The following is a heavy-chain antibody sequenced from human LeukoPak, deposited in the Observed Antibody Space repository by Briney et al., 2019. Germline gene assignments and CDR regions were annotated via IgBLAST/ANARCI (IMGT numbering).Heavy chain of an antibody. CDR1: GFTFSSYW. CDR3: ARDLSPRTMIVGMD. V-gene: IGHV3-7*03. CDR2: IKQDGSEK. Sequence: GGSLRLSCAASGFTFSSYWMSWVRQAPGKGLEWVANIKQDGSEKYYVDSVKGRFTISRDNAKNSLYLQMNSLRAEDTAVYYCARDLSPRTMIVGMDWGQGTLVTVSS. J-gene: IGHJ4*02. D-gene: IGHD3-22*01.